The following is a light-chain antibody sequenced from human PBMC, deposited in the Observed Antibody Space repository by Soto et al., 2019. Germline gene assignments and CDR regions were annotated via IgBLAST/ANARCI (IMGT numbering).Light chain of an antibody. Sequence: DIQMTQSPSTLSASVGDRVTITCRASQSISSWLAWYQQKPGQAPKLLIYKASSLESGVPSRFSGSGSGAGFTLTISSLQPDDLATYYCQQYNSYPLTFDQGTKVEIK. J-gene: IGKJ1*01. CDR1: QSISSW. CDR2: KAS. CDR3: QQYNSYPLT. V-gene: IGKV1-5*03.